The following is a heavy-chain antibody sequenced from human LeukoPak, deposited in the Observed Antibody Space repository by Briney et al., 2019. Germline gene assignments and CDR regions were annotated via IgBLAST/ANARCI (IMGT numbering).Heavy chain of an antibody. J-gene: IGHJ4*02. V-gene: IGHV1-69*13. CDR1: GGTFSSYA. CDR2: IIPIFGTA. CDR3: ARDRVDYYDSSGYSSFDY. D-gene: IGHD3-22*01. Sequence: ASVKVSCKASGGTFSSYAISWVRQAPGQGLEWMGGIIPIFGTANYAQKFQGRVTITADESTSTAYMELSSLRSEDTAVYYCARDRVDYYDSSGYSSFDYWGQGTLVTVSS.